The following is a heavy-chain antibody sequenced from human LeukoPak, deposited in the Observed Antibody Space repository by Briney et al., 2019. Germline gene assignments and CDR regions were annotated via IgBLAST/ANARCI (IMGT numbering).Heavy chain of an antibody. D-gene: IGHD3-16*02. J-gene: IGHJ6*02. Sequence: ASVKVSCKASGYTFTCYGISWVRQAPRQGLEWMGWISAYNGNTNYAQKLQGRVTMTTDTSTSTAYMELRSLRSDDTAVYYCARARFIGFLYYGMDVWGQGTTVTVSS. CDR2: ISAYNGNT. CDR3: ARARFIGFLYYGMDV. CDR1: GYTFTCYG. V-gene: IGHV1-18*01.